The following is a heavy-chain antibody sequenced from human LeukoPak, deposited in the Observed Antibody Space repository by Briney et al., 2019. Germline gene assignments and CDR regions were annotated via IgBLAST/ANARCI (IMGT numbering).Heavy chain of an antibody. Sequence: GASVKVSCKASGYTFTGYYMHWVRQAPGQGLEWMGWINPDSGGTNYAQKFQGRVTMTRDTSISTAYMELSRLRSDDTAVYYCARDGYGDYPSYMDVWGKGTTVTISS. CDR1: GYTFTGYY. D-gene: IGHD4-17*01. V-gene: IGHV1-2*02. J-gene: IGHJ6*03. CDR3: ARDGYGDYPSYMDV. CDR2: INPDSGGT.